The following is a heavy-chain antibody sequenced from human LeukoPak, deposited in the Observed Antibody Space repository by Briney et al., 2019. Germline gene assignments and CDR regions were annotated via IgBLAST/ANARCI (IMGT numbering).Heavy chain of an antibody. J-gene: IGHJ3*02. CDR3: ARTPRWGYYDSSGYYSASVAFDI. V-gene: IGHV4-59*01. D-gene: IGHD3-22*01. CDR1: GGSISSYY. CDR2: IYYSGST. Sequence: PSETLSLTCTVSGGSISSYYWSWIRQPPGKGLEWIGYIYYSGSTNYNPSLKSRVTISVDTSKNQFSLKLSSVTAADTAVYYCARTPRWGYYDSSGYYSASVAFDIWGQGTMVTVSS.